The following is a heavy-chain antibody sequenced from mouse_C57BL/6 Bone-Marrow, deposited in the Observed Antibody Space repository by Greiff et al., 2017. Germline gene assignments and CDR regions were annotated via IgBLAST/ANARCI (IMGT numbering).Heavy chain of an antibody. CDR2: INPYNGGT. V-gene: IGHV1-19*01. CDR1: GYTFTDYY. CDR3: ARGPYYYGSSPVYFDY. Sequence: LVEPGASVKMSCKASGYTFTDYYMNWVKQSHGKSLEWIGVINPYNGGTSYNQKFKGKATLTVDKSSSTAYMELNSLTSEDSAVYYCARGPYYYGSSPVYFDYWGQGTTLTVSS. D-gene: IGHD1-1*01. J-gene: IGHJ2*01.